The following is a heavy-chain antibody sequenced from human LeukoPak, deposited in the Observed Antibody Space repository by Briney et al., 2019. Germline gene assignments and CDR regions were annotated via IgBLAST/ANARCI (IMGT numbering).Heavy chain of an antibody. Sequence: SETLSLTCTVSGGSISSSSYYWGWIRQPPGKGLEWIGSIYYSGSTYYNPSLKSRVTISVDTSKNQFSLKLSSVTAADTAVYYCARRLRGLYSSSHFDPWGQGTLVTVSS. J-gene: IGHJ5*02. CDR1: GGSISSSSYY. CDR2: IYYSGST. V-gene: IGHV4-39*01. CDR3: ARRLRGLYSSSHFDP. D-gene: IGHD6-6*01.